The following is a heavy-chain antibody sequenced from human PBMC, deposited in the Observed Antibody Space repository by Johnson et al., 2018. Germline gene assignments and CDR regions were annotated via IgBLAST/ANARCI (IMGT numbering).Heavy chain of an antibody. J-gene: IGHJ6*03. D-gene: IGHD6-19*01. CDR1: GFTFSSYA. CDR3: AKALTSGSALYFMDV. V-gene: IGHV3-30*04. Sequence: QVQLVESGGGLVQPGGSLRLSCAASGFTFSSYAMSWDRQAPCKGLEWVAVISYGATSKMYKDSVKGRFTIPRENPKNTIYLEMNSLRVEDTATYFCAKALTSGSALYFMDVWGIGTTVTVSS. CDR2: ISYGATSK.